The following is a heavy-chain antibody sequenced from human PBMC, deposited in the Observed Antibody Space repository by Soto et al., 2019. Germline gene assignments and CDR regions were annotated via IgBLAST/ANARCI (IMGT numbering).Heavy chain of an antibody. CDR2: IYYSGST. D-gene: IGHD6-13*01. J-gene: IGHJ6*02. CDR3: AGPSAAAGTYYYYGMDV. CDR1: GGSISTSRYY. V-gene: IGHV4-39*01. Sequence: SENLSLTYSVSGGSISTSRYYLGWIRQPPGKGLEWIGSIYYSGSTYYNPSLKSRVTISVDTSKNQFSLKLSSVTAADTAVYYCAGPSAAAGTYYYYGMDVWGQGTTVT.